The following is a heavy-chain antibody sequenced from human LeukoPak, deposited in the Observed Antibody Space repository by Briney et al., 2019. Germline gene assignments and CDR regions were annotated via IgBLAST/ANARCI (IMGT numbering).Heavy chain of an antibody. J-gene: IGHJ5*02. CDR2: INPTTGNT. Sequence: ASVKVSCKTSGNTFTPYYMHWVRQAPGPGLEWMGVINPTTGNTNYAQKFQGRVTMTRDTSTSTVYMEPSSLRSDDTAVYYCARSPDARGVRGQFDPWGQGTLVTVSS. CDR3: ARSPDARGVRGQFDP. D-gene: IGHD3-10*02. CDR1: GNTFTPYY. V-gene: IGHV1-46*01.